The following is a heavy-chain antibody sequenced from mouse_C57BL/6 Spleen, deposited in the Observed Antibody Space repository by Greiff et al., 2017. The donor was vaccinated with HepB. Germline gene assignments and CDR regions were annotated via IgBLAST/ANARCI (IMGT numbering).Heavy chain of an antibody. CDR3: TQTGTGFDY. CDR2: IDPETGGT. Sequence: VQLQQSGAELVRPGASVTLSCKASGYTFTDYEMHWVKQTPVHGLEWIGAIDPETGGTAYNQKFKGKAILTADKSSSTAYMELRSLTSEDSAVYYCTQTGTGFDYWGQGTTLTVSS. J-gene: IGHJ2*01. D-gene: IGHD4-1*01. CDR1: GYTFTDYE. V-gene: IGHV1-15*01.